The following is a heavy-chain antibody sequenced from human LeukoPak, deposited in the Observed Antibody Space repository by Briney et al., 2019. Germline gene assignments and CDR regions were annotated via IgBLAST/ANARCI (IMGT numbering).Heavy chain of an antibody. Sequence: SETLSLTCTVSGGSISSYYWSWIRQPPGKGLEWIRYIYYSGSTNYNPSLKSRVTISVDTSKNQFSLKLSSVTAADTAVYYCARDLGYCTNGVCVKYMDVWGKGTTVTVSS. CDR1: GGSISSYY. V-gene: IGHV4-59*01. D-gene: IGHD2-8*01. CDR3: ARDLGYCTNGVCVKYMDV. CDR2: IYYSGST. J-gene: IGHJ6*03.